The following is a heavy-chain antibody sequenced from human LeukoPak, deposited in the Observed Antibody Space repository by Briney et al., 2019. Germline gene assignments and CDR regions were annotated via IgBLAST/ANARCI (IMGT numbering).Heavy chain of an antibody. V-gene: IGHV3-53*01. J-gene: IGHJ6*03. CDR1: GFTVSSNY. CDR3: ARVLSGRGSLYDYYYYMDV. Sequence: GGSLRLSCAASGFTVSSNYMSWVRQAPGKGLEWVSVTYSNGRTYYADSVKGRFTISRDISKNTLYLQMNSLRAEDTAVYYCARVLSGRGSLYDYYYYMDVWGKGTMVTISS. D-gene: IGHD3-10*01. CDR2: TYSNGRT.